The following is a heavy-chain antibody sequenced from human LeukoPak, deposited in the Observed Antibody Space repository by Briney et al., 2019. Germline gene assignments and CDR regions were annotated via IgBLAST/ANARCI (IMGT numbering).Heavy chain of an antibody. D-gene: IGHD6-19*01. CDR2: ISYDGSNK. Sequence: GGSLRLSCAASGFTFSSYAMHWVRQAPGKGLEWVALISYDGSNKYYADSVKGRFTISRDNSKNTLYLQMNSLRAEDTAVYYCATDVAVAGTQDYWGQGTLVTVSS. CDR3: ATDVAVAGTQDY. CDR1: GFTFSSYA. V-gene: IGHV3-30*03. J-gene: IGHJ4*02.